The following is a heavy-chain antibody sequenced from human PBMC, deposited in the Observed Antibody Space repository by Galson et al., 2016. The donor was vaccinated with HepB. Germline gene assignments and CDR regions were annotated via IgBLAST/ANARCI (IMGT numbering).Heavy chain of an antibody. CDR2: ISSRSSYI. D-gene: IGHD5-24*01. CDR3: ARLGAGAMPTNFERDYYYGMDF. Sequence: SLRLSCAVSGFTFTTYSMSWVRQVPGKGLEWVSSISSRSSYIYYAASVKGRFTISRDNARNSLYLEINSLRAEDTALYYCARLGAGAMPTNFERDYYYGMDFWGQGTTVTVSS. J-gene: IGHJ6*02. V-gene: IGHV3-21*06. CDR1: GFTFTTYS.